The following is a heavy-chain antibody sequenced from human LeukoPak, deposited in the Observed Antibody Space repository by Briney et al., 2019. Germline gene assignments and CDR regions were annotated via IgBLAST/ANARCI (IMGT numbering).Heavy chain of an antibody. V-gene: IGHV3-23*01. J-gene: IGHJ5*02. D-gene: IGHD6-13*01. CDR2: ISGSGGST. CDR3: AKAGPGISAAGTNWFDP. Sequence: GGSLRLSCAASGFTFSSYAMSWVRQAPGKGLEWVSAISGSGGSTYYADSVKGRFTISRDNSKNTLYLQMNSLRAEDTAVYYCAKAGPGISAAGTNWFDPWGQGTPVTVSS. CDR1: GFTFSSYA.